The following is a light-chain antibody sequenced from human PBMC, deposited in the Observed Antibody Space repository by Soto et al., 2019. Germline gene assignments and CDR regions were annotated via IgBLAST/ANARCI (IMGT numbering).Light chain of an antibody. Sequence: EVVMTQSPSTLSVSPGDGATLSCRPRRTVDGNYLAWYHQKPGQAPRLLIHSASTRAPGIPDRFSASGAGTDFTLTISRLEPEDSAVYYCQQYRASPRTFGPGTKVDIK. CDR3: QQYRASPRT. J-gene: IGKJ3*01. CDR2: SAS. V-gene: IGKV3-20*01. CDR1: RTVDGNY.